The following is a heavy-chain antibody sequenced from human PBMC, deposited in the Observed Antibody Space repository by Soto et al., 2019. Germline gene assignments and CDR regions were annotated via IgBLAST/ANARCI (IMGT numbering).Heavy chain of an antibody. V-gene: IGHV3-30-3*01. CDR3: ARDLGYDSSGYYSFDY. D-gene: IGHD3-22*01. CDR2: ISYDGSNK. Sequence: QVQLVESGGGVVQPGRSLRLSCAASGFTFSSYAMHWVRQAPGKGLEWVAVISYDGSNKYYADSVKGRFTISRDNSKNTLYVQMNSLRAEDTAVYYCARDLGYDSSGYYSFDYWGQGTLGTVSS. J-gene: IGHJ4*02. CDR1: GFTFSSYA.